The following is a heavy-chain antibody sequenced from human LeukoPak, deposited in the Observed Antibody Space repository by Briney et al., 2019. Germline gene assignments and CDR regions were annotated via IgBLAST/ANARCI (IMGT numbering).Heavy chain of an antibody. Sequence: SETLSLTCTVSGGSISSYYWSWIRQPPGKGLEWIGYIYYSGSTNYNPSLKSRVTISVDTSKNQFSLKLSSVTAADTAVYYCARGGRGYSYGYDYWGQGALVTVSS. CDR1: GGSISSYY. V-gene: IGHV4-59*01. CDR3: ARGGRGYSYGYDY. J-gene: IGHJ4*02. D-gene: IGHD5-18*01. CDR2: IYYSGST.